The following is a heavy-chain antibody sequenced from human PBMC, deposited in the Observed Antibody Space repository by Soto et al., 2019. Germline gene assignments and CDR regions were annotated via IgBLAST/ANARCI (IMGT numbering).Heavy chain of an antibody. D-gene: IGHD3-22*01. CDR2: IYSGGST. V-gene: IGHV3-53*01. Sequence: EVQLVESGGGLIQPGGSLRLSCAASGFTVSSNYMSWVRQAPGKGLEWVSVIYSGGSTYYADSVKGRFTISRDNSKNTLYLPMCCLRAVDTAVYYCARDLAYYEISLRRVPHWGQGTLVTVSS. CDR1: GFTVSSNY. CDR3: ARDLAYYEISLRRVPH. J-gene: IGHJ4*02.